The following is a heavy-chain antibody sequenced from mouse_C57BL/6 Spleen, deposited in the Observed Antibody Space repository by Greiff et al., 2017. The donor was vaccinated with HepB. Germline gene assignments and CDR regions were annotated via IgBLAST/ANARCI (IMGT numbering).Heavy chain of an antibody. CDR2: INPNNGGT. V-gene: IGHV1-26*01. CDR1: GYTFTDYY. CDR3: ARWSLRRVYAMDY. D-gene: IGHD2-12*01. Sequence: EVQLQQSGPELVKPGASVKISCKASGYTFTDYYMNWVKQSHGKSLEWIGDINPNNGGTSYNQKFKGKATLTVDKSSSTAYMELRSLTSEDSAVYYCARWSLRRVYAMDYWGQGTSVTVSS. J-gene: IGHJ4*01.